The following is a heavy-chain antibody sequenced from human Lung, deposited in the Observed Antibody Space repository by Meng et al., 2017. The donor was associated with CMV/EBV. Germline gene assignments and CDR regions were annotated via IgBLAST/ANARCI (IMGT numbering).Heavy chain of an antibody. J-gene: IGHJ4*02. D-gene: IGHD2-15*01. CDR2: MNPNSGNT. V-gene: IGHV1-8*03. Sequence: AXVXVSXXASGYTFTSYYINWVRQATGQGLEWMGWMNPNSGNTGHAQKFQGRVTITRNTTISTAYMELSRPRSEDTAVYYCARIGGGNREDFDDWGQGTLVTVSS. CDR1: GYTFTSYY. CDR3: ARIGGGNREDFDD.